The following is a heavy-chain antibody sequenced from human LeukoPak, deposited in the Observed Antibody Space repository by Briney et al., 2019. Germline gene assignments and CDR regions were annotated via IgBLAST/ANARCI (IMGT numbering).Heavy chain of an antibody. Sequence: SETLSLTCTVSGGSISSSSYYWVWIREPPGKGLEGIGSIYYSGSTYYNPSLKSRVTISVDTSKNQFSLKLSSVTAADTAVYYCARDGGYYGSGSYSNACDIWGQGTRVTVPT. J-gene: IGHJ3*02. CDR2: IYYSGST. D-gene: IGHD3-10*01. V-gene: IGHV4-39*07. CDR1: GGSISSSSYY. CDR3: ARDGGYYGSGSYSNACDI.